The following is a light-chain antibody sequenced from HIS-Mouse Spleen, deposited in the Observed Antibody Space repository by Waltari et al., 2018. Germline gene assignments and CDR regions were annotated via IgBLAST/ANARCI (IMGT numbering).Light chain of an antibody. CDR1: ALLNKY. CDR3: YSTDSSGNHRV. CDR2: EDS. J-gene: IGLJ2*01. Sequence: SYELTQPPSVSVSPGHTSRITCSGDALLNKYAYWYQQKSGQAPVLVIYEDSKRPSGIPERFSGSSSGTMATLTISGAQVEDEADYYCYSTDSSGNHRVFGGGTKLTVL. V-gene: IGLV3-10*01.